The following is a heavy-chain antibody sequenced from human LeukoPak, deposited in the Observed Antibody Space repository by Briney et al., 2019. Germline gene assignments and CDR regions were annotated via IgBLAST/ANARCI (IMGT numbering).Heavy chain of an antibody. CDR2: IYHSGST. V-gene: IGHV4-38-2*02. D-gene: IGHD5-18*01. J-gene: IGHJ4*02. CDR3: ARDVGTALVTGDY. CDR1: GYSISSGYY. Sequence: PSETLSLTCTVSGYSISSGYYWGWIRQPPGKGLEAVGSIYHSGSTYYNPSLKSQVTISVDTSKNQFSLKLSSVPAADTAVYYCARDVGTALVTGDYWGQGTLVTVSS.